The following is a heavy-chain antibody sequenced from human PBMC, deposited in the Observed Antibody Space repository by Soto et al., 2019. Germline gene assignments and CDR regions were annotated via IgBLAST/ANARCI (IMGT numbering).Heavy chain of an antibody. CDR1: GFAFSDYA. D-gene: IGHD3-16*01. CDR3: AKGRTFFDF. Sequence: EVHLLESGGGLVQPGGSLRLSCAASGFAFSDYAMTWVRQAPGKGLEWVSDISDGDGATHYADSVKGRFTISRDDSKNTLYLQMDSLRAEDAAVYYCAKGRTFFDFWGPGTLVTVSS. J-gene: IGHJ4*02. V-gene: IGHV3-23*01. CDR2: ISDGDGAT.